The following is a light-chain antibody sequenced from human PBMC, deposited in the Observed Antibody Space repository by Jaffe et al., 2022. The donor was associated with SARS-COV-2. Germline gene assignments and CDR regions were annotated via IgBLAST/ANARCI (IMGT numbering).Light chain of an antibody. J-gene: IGLJ3*02. Sequence: QAVVTQEPALTVSPGGTVTLTCDSSTGSVTSGHYPYWFQQKPGQAPTTLIYHTNNRHSWTPARFSGSLLGGKAALTLSGAQPEDEAHYYCLLSYGGGNWVFGGGTKLTV. CDR2: HTN. V-gene: IGLV7-46*01. CDR3: LLSYGGGNWV. CDR1: TGSVTSGHY.